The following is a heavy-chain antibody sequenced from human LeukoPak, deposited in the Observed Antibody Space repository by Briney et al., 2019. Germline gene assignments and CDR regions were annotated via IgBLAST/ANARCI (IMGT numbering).Heavy chain of an antibody. J-gene: IGHJ4*02. CDR2: INSDGSST. CDR3: ATSNLYYDILTGYYARANAPFDY. Sequence: GGSLRLSCAASGFTFSTYAMSWVRQAPGKGLVWVSRINSDGSSTSYADSVKGRFTISRDNAKNTLYLQMNSLRAEDTAVYYCATSNLYYDILTGYYARANAPFDYWGQGTLVTVSS. V-gene: IGHV3-74*01. CDR1: GFTFSTYA. D-gene: IGHD3-9*01.